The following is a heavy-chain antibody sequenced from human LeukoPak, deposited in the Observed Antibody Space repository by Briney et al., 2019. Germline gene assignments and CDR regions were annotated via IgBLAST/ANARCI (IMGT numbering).Heavy chain of an antibody. D-gene: IGHD6-13*01. CDR3: ARDRHHSSSWYEDWFDP. J-gene: IGHJ5*02. V-gene: IGHV4-59*01. CDR2: IYYSGST. CDR1: GGSISSYY. Sequence: KPSETLPLTCTVSGGSISSYYWSWIRQPPGKGLEWIGYIYYSGSTNYNPSLKSRVTISVDTSKNQFSLKLSSVTAADTAVYYCARDRHHSSSWYEDWFDPWGQGTLVTVSS.